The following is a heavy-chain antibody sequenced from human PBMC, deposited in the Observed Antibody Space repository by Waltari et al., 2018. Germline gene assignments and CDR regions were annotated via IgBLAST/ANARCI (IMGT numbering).Heavy chain of an antibody. D-gene: IGHD4-17*01. CDR3: ARDLGSDYGNRDY. Sequence: QVHLVQSGAEVKKPRASVKVSCTASGYTFTGYYIQWVRRAPGQGREWMGRINPNSGETNYAQKVQGRVTLTRDTSINTAYMELSSLKSDDTAVYYCARDLGSDYGNRDYWGQGTLVTVPS. CDR1: GYTFTGYY. CDR2: INPNSGET. V-gene: IGHV1-2*06. J-gene: IGHJ4*02.